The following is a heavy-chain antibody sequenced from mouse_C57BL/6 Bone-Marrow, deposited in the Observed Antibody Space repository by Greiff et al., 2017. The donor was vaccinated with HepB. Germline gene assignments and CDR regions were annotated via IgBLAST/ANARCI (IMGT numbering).Heavy chain of an antibody. CDR2: IDPSDSYT. CDR3: ARGADGYDYDAWFAD. J-gene: IGHJ3*01. D-gene: IGHD2-4*01. CDR1: GYTFTSYW. Sequence: QVQLQQPGAELVMPGASVKLSCKASGYTFTSYWMHWVKQRPGQGLEWIGEIDPSDSYTNYNQKFKGKSTLTVDKSSSTAYMQLSSLTSEDSAVYYCARGADGYDYDAWFADWGQGTLVTVSA. V-gene: IGHV1-69*01.